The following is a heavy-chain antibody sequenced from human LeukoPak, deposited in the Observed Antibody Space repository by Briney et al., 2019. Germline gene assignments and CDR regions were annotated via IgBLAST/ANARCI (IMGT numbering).Heavy chain of an antibody. CDR2: ISSGSSYI. J-gene: IGHJ4*02. D-gene: IGHD6-19*01. CDR1: GFTFSSYS. V-gene: IGHV3-21*01. CDR3: ARDGLAVAGTDY. Sequence: GGSLRLSCAASGFTFSSYSMNWVRQAPGKGLEWVSSISSGSSYIYYADSVKGRFTISRDNAKNSLYLQMNSLRAEDTAVYYCARDGLAVAGTDYWGQGTLVTVSS.